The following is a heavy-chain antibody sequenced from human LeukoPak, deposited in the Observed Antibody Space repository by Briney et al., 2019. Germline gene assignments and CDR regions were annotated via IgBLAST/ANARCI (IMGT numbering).Heavy chain of an antibody. CDR1: GGSISSSSYY. D-gene: IGHD1-26*01. J-gene: IGHJ3*02. Sequence: SETLSLTCTVSGGSISSSSYYWGWIRQPPGKGLEWIGSIYYSGSTYYNPSLKSRVTISVDTSKNQFSLKLSSVTAADTAVYYCARLAQGVGWELLVYAFDIWGQGTMVTVSS. CDR3: ARLAQGVGWELLVYAFDI. CDR2: IYYSGST. V-gene: IGHV4-39*01.